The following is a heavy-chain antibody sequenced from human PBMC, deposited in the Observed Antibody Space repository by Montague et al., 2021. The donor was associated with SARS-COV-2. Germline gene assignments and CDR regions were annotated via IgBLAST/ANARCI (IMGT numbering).Heavy chain of an antibody. CDR3: ASHCGGGRCYFGMDV. V-gene: IGHV4-34*01. D-gene: IGHD2-15*01. CDR2: ISHGGGT. Sequence: SETLSLTCDVYGGSFSSYWSWIRQPPGRGLGWVGQISHGGGTNYNPSLXXRVTISVDTSKNQVSLKLSSVTAADTAVYYCASHCGGGRCYFGMDVWGQGTTVTVSS. CDR1: GGSFSSY. J-gene: IGHJ6*02.